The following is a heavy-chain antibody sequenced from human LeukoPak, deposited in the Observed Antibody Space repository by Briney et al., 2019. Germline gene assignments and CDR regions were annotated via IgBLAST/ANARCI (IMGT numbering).Heavy chain of an antibody. D-gene: IGHD3-22*01. CDR2: IYHTGAT. CDR1: GHSIINSYY. J-gene: IGHJ1*01. V-gene: IGHV4-38-2*02. CDR3: ARAVDSSGFSCFQH. Sequence: SETLSLTCTVSGHSIINSYYWGWIRQPPEKGLGGIGSIYHTGATYYNPSLKSRVTISVDTSKNQFSLKLNSVTAADTAVYYCARAVDSSGFSCFQHWGQGTLVTVSS.